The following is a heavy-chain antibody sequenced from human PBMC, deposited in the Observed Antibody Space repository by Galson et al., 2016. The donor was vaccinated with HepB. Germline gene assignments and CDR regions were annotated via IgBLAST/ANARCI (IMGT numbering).Heavy chain of an antibody. V-gene: IGHV3-11*05. D-gene: IGHD3-3*01. J-gene: IGHJ4*02. CDR2: IGSSSPYT. CDR3: ARDRDFPDGHPDPFDC. CDR1: GFTFSSYA. Sequence: SLRLSCAASGFTFSSYAMSWVRQAPGKGLEWIAHIGSSSPYTDYADSVNGRFTISRDNANQSVYLQMNRLRAEDTAIYYCARDRDFPDGHPDPFDCWGQGTVVTVS.